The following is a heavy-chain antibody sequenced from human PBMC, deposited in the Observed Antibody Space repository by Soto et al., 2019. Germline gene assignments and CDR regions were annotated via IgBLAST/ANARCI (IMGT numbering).Heavy chain of an antibody. J-gene: IGHJ4*02. CDR2: ISGSGGST. V-gene: IGHV3-23*01. CDR3: AARPSDYYGSGSYYNGPTY. D-gene: IGHD3-10*01. Sequence: GGSLTLSCAASGFTFSSYAMSWVRQAPGKGLEWVSAISGSGGSTYYADSVKGRFTISRDNSKNTLYLQMNSLRAEDTAVYYCAARPSDYYGSGSYYNGPTYWGQGTLVTVSS. CDR1: GFTFSSYA.